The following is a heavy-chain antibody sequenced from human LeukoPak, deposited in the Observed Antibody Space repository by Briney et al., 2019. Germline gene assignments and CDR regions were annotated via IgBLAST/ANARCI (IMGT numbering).Heavy chain of an antibody. J-gene: IGHJ5*02. Sequence: SETLSLTCAVYGGSFSGYYWSWIRQPPGKGLEWIGEINHSGSTNYNPSLMSRVTISVYTSKNQFSLKLSSVTAADTAVYYGARGQVVVVVAATMAWFDPWGQGTLVTVSS. CDR2: INHSGST. V-gene: IGHV4-34*01. CDR1: GGSFSGYY. D-gene: IGHD2-15*01. CDR3: ARGQVVVVVAATMAWFDP.